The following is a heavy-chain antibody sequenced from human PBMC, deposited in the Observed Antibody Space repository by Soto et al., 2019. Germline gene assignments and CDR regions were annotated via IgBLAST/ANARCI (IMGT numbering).Heavy chain of an antibody. Sequence: QVQLVESGGGVVQPGRSLRLSCAACGFTFSSYGMHWVRQAPGKGLEWVAVIAYDGSNKYYADSVKGRFTISRDNSKNTVYLQMNSLRAEDTAVYYCAKLKYENSSSLEWGSLDYWGQGSLVTVSS. CDR3: AKLKYENSSSLEWGSLDY. V-gene: IGHV3-30*18. D-gene: IGHD6-6*01. CDR2: IAYDGSNK. J-gene: IGHJ4*02. CDR1: GFTFSSYG.